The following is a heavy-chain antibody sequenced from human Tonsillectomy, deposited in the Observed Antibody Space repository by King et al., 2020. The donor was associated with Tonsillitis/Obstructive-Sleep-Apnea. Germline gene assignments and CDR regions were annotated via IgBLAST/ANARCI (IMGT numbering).Heavy chain of an antibody. V-gene: IGHV3-43*02. D-gene: IGHD3-3*01. CDR1: GFTFDDYA. J-gene: IGHJ6*03. Sequence: EVQLVESGGGVVQPGGSLRLSCAASGFTFDDYAMHWVRQAPGKGLEWVSLISGDGGSTYYADSVKGRFTISRDNSKNSLYLQMNSLRTEDTALYYCAKDGGKMPYYDFWSAYSPYQKASYYYYYMDVWGKGTTVTVSS. CDR3: AKDGGKMPYYDFWSAYSPYQKASYYYYYMDV. CDR2: ISGDGGST.